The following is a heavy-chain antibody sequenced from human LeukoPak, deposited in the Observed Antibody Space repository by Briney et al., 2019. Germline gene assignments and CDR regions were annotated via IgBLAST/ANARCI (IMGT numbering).Heavy chain of an antibody. J-gene: IGHJ3*02. V-gene: IGHV1-18*01. D-gene: IGHD3-9*01. CDR2: ISAYNGNT. CDR1: GYTFTSYG. Sequence: ASVKVSCKASGYTFTSYGISGVRQAPGQGLEWMGWISAYNGNTNYAQKLQGRVTMTTDTSTSTAYMELRSLRSDDTAVYYCVRDEAPYDILTGYLDAFDIWGQGTMVTVSS. CDR3: VRDEAPYDILTGYLDAFDI.